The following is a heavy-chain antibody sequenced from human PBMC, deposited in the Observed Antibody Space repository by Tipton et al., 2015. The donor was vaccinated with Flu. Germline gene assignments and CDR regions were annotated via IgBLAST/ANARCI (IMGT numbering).Heavy chain of an antibody. Sequence: QMQLVQSGAEVKKPGSSVKVSCKASGGTFSSYAISWVRQAPGQGLEWMGGIIPIFGTANYAQKFQGRDTITADESTSTAYMELSSLRSEDTAVYYCAAYDSSGYYETYFDYWGQGTLVTVSS. J-gene: IGHJ4*02. CDR3: AAYDSSGYYETYFDY. CDR1: GGTFSSYA. D-gene: IGHD3-22*01. CDR2: IIPIFGTA. V-gene: IGHV1-69*01.